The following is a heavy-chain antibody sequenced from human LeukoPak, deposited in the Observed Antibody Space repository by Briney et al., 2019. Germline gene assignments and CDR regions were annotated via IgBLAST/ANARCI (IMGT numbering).Heavy chain of an antibody. D-gene: IGHD3-3*01. V-gene: IGHV3-43D*03. CDR2: ISGDGVSS. CDR1: GFTFDDYA. CDR3: AKDRKGGHVLEWLSLAY. Sequence: GWSLRLSCAASGFTFDDYAMHWVRQAPGKGLEWVSLISGDGVSSYYAGSVSGRFTIYRDNSKNSLYLQMNSLRVEDTALYYCAKDRKGGHVLEWLSLAYWGQGTPVTVSS. J-gene: IGHJ4*02.